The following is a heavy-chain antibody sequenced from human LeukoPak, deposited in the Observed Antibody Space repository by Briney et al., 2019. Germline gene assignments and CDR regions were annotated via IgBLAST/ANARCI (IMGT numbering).Heavy chain of an antibody. Sequence: PGGSLRLSCAASGFTFSSYAMHWVRQAPGKGLEYVSAISSNGGSTYYANSVKGRFTISRDNSKNTLYLQMNSLRAEDTAVYYCARVEAAASYYYYYYMDVWGKGTTVTVSS. CDR1: GFTFSSYA. CDR2: ISSNGGST. V-gene: IGHV3-64*01. D-gene: IGHD6-13*01. J-gene: IGHJ6*03. CDR3: ARVEAAASYYYYYYMDV.